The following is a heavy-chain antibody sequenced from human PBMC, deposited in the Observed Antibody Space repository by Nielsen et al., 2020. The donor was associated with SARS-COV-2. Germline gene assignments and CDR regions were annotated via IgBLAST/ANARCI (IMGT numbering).Heavy chain of an antibody. CDR3: ARDWGETQVGYFQH. V-gene: IGHV3-11*06. Sequence: GESLKISCAASGFTFSDYYMSWIRQAPGKGLEWVSYISSSSSYTNYADSVKGRFTISRDNAKNSLYLQMNSLRAEDTAVYYCARDWGETQVGYFQHWGQGTLVTVSS. CDR1: GFTFSDYY. J-gene: IGHJ1*01. CDR2: ISSSSSYT. D-gene: IGHD3-16*01.